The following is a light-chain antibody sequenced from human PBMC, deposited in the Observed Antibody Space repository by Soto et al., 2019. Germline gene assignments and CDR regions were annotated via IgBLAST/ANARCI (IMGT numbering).Light chain of an antibody. Sequence: QSALTQPPSASGAPGQSVTISCTGASSDVGGYNFVSWYQQHPGKAPKLMIYAVTKRPAGGPGRFAGSTSGNTASLTVSGLQADDEADYYCSSYAGSSVPVAFGGGTEPTVL. J-gene: IGLJ2*01. CDR1: SSDVGGYNF. V-gene: IGLV2-8*01. CDR2: AVT. CDR3: SSYAGSSVPVA.